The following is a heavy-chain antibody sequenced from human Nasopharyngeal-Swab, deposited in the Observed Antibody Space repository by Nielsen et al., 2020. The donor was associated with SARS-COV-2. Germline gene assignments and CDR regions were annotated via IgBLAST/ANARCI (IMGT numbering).Heavy chain of an antibody. Sequence: GESLKISCAASGFTFSSYAMSWVRQAPGKGLEWVSAISGSGGSTYYADSVKGRFTISRDNSKNTLYLQMNSLRAEDTAVYYCAKAVYSSSLNWFDPWGQGTLVTVSS. CDR1: GFTFSSYA. J-gene: IGHJ5*02. CDR3: AKAVYSSSLNWFDP. CDR2: ISGSGGST. V-gene: IGHV3-23*01. D-gene: IGHD6-13*01.